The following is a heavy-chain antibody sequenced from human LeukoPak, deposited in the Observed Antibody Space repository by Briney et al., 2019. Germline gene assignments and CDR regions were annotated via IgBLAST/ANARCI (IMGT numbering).Heavy chain of an antibody. J-gene: IGHJ4*02. CDR1: GGTFSSYA. Sequence: GASVKVSCKASGGTFSSYAISWVRQAPGQGLEWMGGIIPIFGTANYAQKFQGRVTITTDESTSTAYMELSSLRSEDTAVYYCASQDWNYGGRPLDYWGQGTLVTVSS. V-gene: IGHV1-69*05. CDR2: IIPIFGTA. CDR3: ASQDWNYGGRPLDY. D-gene: IGHD1-7*01.